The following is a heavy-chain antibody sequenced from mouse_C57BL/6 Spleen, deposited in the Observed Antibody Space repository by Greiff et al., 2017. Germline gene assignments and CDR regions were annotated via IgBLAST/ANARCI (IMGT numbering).Heavy chain of an antibody. V-gene: IGHV1-15*01. Sequence: QVQLQQSGAELVRPGASVTLSCKASGYTFTDYEMHWVKQTPVHGLEWIGAIDPETGGTAYNQKFKGKAILTADKSSSTAYMELRSLTSEDSAVYYCTGRGDWYFDVWGTGTTVTVSS. CDR3: TGRGDWYFDV. J-gene: IGHJ1*03. CDR1: GYTFTDYE. CDR2: IDPETGGT.